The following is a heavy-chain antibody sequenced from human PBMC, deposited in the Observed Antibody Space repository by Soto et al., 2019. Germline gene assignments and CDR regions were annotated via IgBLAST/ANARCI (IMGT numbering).Heavy chain of an antibody. CDR2: IIPIFGTA. Sequence: QVQLVQSGAEVKKPGSSVKVSCKASGGTFSSYAISWVRQAPGQGLEWMGGIIPIFGTANYAQKFQGRVTITADESTSTAYMELSSLSSEDTAVYYCARGGSSSGAILLNNWFDPWGKGTLVTVSS. J-gene: IGHJ5*02. V-gene: IGHV1-69*12. D-gene: IGHD6-13*01. CDR3: ARGGSSSGAILLNNWFDP. CDR1: GGTFSSYA.